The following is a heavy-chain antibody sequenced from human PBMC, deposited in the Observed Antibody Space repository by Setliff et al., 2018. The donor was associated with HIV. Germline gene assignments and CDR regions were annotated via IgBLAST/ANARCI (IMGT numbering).Heavy chain of an antibody. Sequence: PGGSLRLSCVASGFTFSRYWMSWVRQAPGKGLEFVANIKEDGSVTNYVDSVKGRFTISRDNAKNLVFLQMSSLRAEDTALYYCVRDWSGQQLVYDYWGQGTLVTVPQ. CDR1: GFTFSRYW. D-gene: IGHD6-13*01. J-gene: IGHJ4*02. V-gene: IGHV3-7*03. CDR3: VRDWSGQQLVYDY. CDR2: IKEDGSVT.